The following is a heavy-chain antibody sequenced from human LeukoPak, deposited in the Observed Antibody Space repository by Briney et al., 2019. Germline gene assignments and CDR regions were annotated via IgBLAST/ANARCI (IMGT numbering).Heavy chain of an antibody. CDR3: ARAGPSGGNDY. V-gene: IGHV3-13*01. CDR2: IGTAGDT. J-gene: IGHJ4*02. Sequence: GGSLRLSCAASGFTFSSYAMSWVRQAPGKGLEWVSAIGTAGDTYYPGSVKGRFTISRENAKNSLYLQMNSLRAGDTAVYYCARAGPSGGNDYWGQGTLVTVSS. D-gene: IGHD3-10*01. CDR1: GFTFSSYA.